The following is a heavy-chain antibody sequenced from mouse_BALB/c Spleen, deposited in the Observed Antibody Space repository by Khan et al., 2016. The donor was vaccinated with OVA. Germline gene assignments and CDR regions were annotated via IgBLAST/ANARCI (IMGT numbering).Heavy chain of an antibody. CDR2: INTYTGEP. CDR1: GYTFTNYG. D-gene: IGHD2-1*01. J-gene: IGHJ1*01. V-gene: IGHV9-3-1*01. Sequence: QIQLVQSGPELKKPGETVKISCKASGYTFTNYGMTWVKQAPGKGLKWMGWINTYTGEPTYADDFKGRFAFSLETSATTASSQLTNLKKEDTATYFCARVGNYWYFDVWGAGTTVTVAA. CDR3: ARVGNYWYFDV.